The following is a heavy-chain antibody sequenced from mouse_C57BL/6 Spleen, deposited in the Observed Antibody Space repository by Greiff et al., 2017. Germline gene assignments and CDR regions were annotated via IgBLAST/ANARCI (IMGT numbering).Heavy chain of an antibody. D-gene: IGHD1-1*01. CDR3: ARGLITTVVHFDY. J-gene: IGHJ2*01. CDR1: GYTFTDYY. CDR2: IYPGSGNT. Sequence: QVQLQQSGAELVRPGASVKLSCKASGYTFTDYYINWVKQRPGQGLEWIARIYPGSGNTYYNEKFKGKATLTAEKSSSTAYMQLSSLTSEDSAVYFCARGLITTVVHFDYWGQGTTLTVSS. V-gene: IGHV1-76*01.